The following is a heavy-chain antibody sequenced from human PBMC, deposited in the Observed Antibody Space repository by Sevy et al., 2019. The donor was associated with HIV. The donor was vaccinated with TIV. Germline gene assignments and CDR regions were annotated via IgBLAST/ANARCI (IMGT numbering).Heavy chain of an antibody. CDR3: TPGPRITMRVVG. J-gene: IGHJ4*02. D-gene: IGHD3-22*01. CDR1: GFTFSNAW. CDR2: IKSKTDGGTT. Sequence: GGSLRLSCAASGFTFSNAWMSWVRQAPGKGLEWVGRIKSKTDGGTTDYAAPVKGRFTISRDDSKNTLYLQMNSLKTEDTAVYYCTPGPRITMRVVGWGQGTLVTVSS. V-gene: IGHV3-15*01.